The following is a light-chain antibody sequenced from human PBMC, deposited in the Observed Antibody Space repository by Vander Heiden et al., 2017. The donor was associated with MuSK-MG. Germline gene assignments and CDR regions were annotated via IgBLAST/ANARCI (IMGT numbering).Light chain of an antibody. CDR1: QSVTSN. J-gene: IGKJ4*01. V-gene: IGKV3-15*01. CDR3: QQDNNWPLT. Sequence: EIVMTQSPATLSVSPGERATLSCRASQSVTSNLAWHQQKPGQAPRLLIYGASTRATGIPARFSGSGSGTEFTLTISSLQSEDFAVYYCQQDNNWPLTFGGGTKVXIK. CDR2: GAS.